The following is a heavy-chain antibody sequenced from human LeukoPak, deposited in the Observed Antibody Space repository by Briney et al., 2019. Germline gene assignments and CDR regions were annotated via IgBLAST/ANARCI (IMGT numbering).Heavy chain of an antibody. CDR2: IYHTGDS. CDR1: GYSTSGIFY. CDR3: VRDRRYSYGYSGPDY. V-gene: IGHV4-38-2*02. D-gene: IGHD5-18*01. J-gene: IGHJ4*02. Sequence: SETLSLTCTVSGYSTSGIFYWGWTRQPPGKGLEWIANIYHTGDSHYNPSLRSRVTMSVDTSKNQFSLKLSSVTAADTAVYYCVRDRRYSYGYSGPDYWGQGTLVTVSS.